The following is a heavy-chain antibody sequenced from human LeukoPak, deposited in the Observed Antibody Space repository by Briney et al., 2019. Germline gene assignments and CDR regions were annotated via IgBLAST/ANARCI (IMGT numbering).Heavy chain of an antibody. CDR1: GGSSSGNDY. J-gene: IGHJ6*03. D-gene: IGHD3-22*01. Sequence: PSETLSLTCTVSGGSSSGNDYWSWIRQHPGKGLEWIGYIYYSGGTYYNPSLKSRVIISVDTSKNQFSLKLNSVTAADTAVYYCARTPDNHYYYMDVWGKGTTVTVSS. CDR2: IYYSGGT. V-gene: IGHV4-31*03. CDR3: ARTPDNHYYYMDV.